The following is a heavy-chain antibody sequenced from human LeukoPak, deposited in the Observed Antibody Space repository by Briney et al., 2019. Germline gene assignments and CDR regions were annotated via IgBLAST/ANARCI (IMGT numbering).Heavy chain of an antibody. CDR3: AREGYYGSGSPPSLYFDY. J-gene: IGHJ4*02. Sequence: GGSLRLSCAGSGFTFNNYAMSWVRQAPGKGLEWVAVTSSDLNVKLYADSVKGRFTISRDNSRSTLYLQMNSLRPEDTAIYYCAREGYYGSGSPPSLYFDYWGQGTLVTVSS. CDR1: GFTFNNYA. V-gene: IGHV3-30*03. D-gene: IGHD3-10*01. CDR2: TSSDLNVK.